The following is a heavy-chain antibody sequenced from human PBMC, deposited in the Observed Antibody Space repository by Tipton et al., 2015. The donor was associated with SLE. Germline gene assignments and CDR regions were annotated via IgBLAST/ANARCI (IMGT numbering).Heavy chain of an antibody. D-gene: IGHD3-16*01. J-gene: IGHJ4*02. Sequence: LRLSCTVSGGSISSSSYYWGWIRQPPGKGLEWIGSIYYSGSTYYNPSLKSRVTISVDTSKNQFSLKLSSVTAADTAVYYCARDPRLGQGGYWGQGTLVTVSS. V-gene: IGHV4-39*02. CDR2: IYYSGST. CDR1: GGSISSSSYY. CDR3: ARDPRLGQGGY.